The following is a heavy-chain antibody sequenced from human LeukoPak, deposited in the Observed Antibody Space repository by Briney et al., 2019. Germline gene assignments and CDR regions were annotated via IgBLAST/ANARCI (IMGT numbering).Heavy chain of an antibody. CDR1: GFTFTSYW. CDR3: AKDAQRGFDFSNSLES. V-gene: IGHV3-7*01. Sequence: GGSLRLSCAASGFTFTSYWMTWVRQAPGKGLEWVANTKHDGSERYYVDSVKGRFTISRDNVKNSLFLQMDSLRAEDTAVYYCAKDAQRGFDFSNSLESWGQGTLVTVSS. J-gene: IGHJ4*02. CDR2: TKHDGSER. D-gene: IGHD4-11*01.